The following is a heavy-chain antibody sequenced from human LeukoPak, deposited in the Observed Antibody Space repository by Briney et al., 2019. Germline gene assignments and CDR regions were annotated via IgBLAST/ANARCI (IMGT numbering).Heavy chain of an antibody. J-gene: IGHJ4*02. CDR1: GGSISSSSYY. CDR3: AREAYCGSDCYSGFDY. CDR2: IYYSGST. Sequence: SETLSLTCTVSGGSISSSSYYWSWIRQPPGKGLEWIGYIYYSGSTNYNPSLKSRVTISVETSKNQFSLKLSSVTAADTAVYYCAREAYCGSDCYSGFDYWGQGTLVTVSS. V-gene: IGHV4-61*01. D-gene: IGHD2-21*02.